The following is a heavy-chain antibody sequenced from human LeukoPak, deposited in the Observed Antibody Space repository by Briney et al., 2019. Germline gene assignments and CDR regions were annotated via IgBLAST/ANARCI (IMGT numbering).Heavy chain of an antibody. D-gene: IGHD2-2*01. CDR2: IYWDDDK. J-gene: IGHJ4*02. CDR3: VHTSGGSNSALFYY. Sequence: SGPTLVKPTQTLTPTCTFSGFSLSTRPVGVGWIRQPPGKALEWLALIYWDDDKRYSSSLMSRLTITKDTSKNQVVLTMTNMDPVDTGTYYCVHTSGGSNSALFYYWGQGILVAVSS. CDR1: GFSLSTRPVG. V-gene: IGHV2-5*02.